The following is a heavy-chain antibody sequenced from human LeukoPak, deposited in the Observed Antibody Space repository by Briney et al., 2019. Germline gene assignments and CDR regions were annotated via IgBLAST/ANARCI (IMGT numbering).Heavy chain of an antibody. D-gene: IGHD3-22*01. J-gene: IGHJ4*02. V-gene: IGHV4-34*01. CDR3: ARESFPYYYETSGYFDY. CDR1: GGSFSGYY. CDR2: INHSGST. Sequence: SETLSLTCAVYGGSFSGYYWSWIRQPPGKGLEWIGEINHSGSTNYNPSLKSRVTISVDTSKNQFSLKLSSVTAADTAVYYCARESFPYYYETSGYFDYWGQGTLVTVSS.